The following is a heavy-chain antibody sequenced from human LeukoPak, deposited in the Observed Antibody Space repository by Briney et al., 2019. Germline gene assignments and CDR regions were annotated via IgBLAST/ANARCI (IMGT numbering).Heavy chain of an antibody. D-gene: IGHD3-10*01. CDR1: GFTFSSYA. J-gene: IGHJ3*02. V-gene: IGHV3-30*04. CDR3: ANNGVFGDDAFDI. CDR2: ISYDGSNK. Sequence: GGSLRLSWAASGFTFSSYAMHWVRQAPGKGLEWVAVISYDGSNKYYADSVKGRFTISRDNSKNTLYLQMNSLRAEDTAVYYCANNGVFGDDAFDIWGQGTMVTVSS.